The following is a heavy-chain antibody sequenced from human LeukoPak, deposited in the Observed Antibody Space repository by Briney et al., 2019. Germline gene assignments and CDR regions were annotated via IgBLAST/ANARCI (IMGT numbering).Heavy chain of an antibody. D-gene: IGHD1-14*01. V-gene: IGHV4-34*01. Sequence: SETLSLTCAVYGGSFSGYYWSWIRQPPGKGLEWIGEINHSGSTNYNPSLKSRVTISVDTSKNQFSLKLSSVTAADTAVYYCARLGNQSFDYWGQGTLVTVSS. CDR2: INHSGST. J-gene: IGHJ4*02. CDR3: ARLGNQSFDY. CDR1: GGSFSGYY.